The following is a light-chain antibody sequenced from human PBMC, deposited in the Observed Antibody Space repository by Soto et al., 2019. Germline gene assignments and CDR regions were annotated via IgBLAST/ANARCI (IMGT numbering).Light chain of an antibody. CDR3: QQHNGYPLT. Sequence: DIQLTQSPSFLSASVGDRVTITCRASQGISDYLNWYQQRPAKAPTLLIYAASTFQNGVPSRSSSSGSGTEYTLTISSLQPEDFAAYSCQQHNGYPLTFGGGTKVEI. V-gene: IGKV1-9*01. J-gene: IGKJ4*01. CDR2: AAS. CDR1: QGISDY.